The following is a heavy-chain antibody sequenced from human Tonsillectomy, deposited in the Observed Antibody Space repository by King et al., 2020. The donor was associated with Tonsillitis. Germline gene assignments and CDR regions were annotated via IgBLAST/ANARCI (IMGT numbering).Heavy chain of an antibody. D-gene: IGHD1-26*01. Sequence: QLVQSGAEVKKPGASVRVSCKVSGYTLTELSMHWVRQAPGKGLEWMGGFDPEDVETIYAQKFQGRVTMTEDTSTDTAYMELSSLRSEDTAVYYCATQTEWELLAGYVAFDIWGQGTMVTVSS. V-gene: IGHV1-24*01. CDR3: ATQTEWELLAGYVAFDI. CDR2: FDPEDVET. J-gene: IGHJ3*02. CDR1: GYTLTELS.